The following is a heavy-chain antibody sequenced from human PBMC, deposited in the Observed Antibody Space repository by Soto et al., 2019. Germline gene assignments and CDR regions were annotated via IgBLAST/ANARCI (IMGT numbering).Heavy chain of an antibody. J-gene: IGHJ4*02. CDR2: ISSGSSYI. D-gene: IGHD3-22*01. V-gene: IGHV3-21*01. CDR3: ATARSLYFDSSGYYYGFDS. CDR1: GFTFSRQS. Sequence: PGGSLRLSCAASGFTFSRQSMSWFRQAPGKGLEWVSSISSGSSYINYADSVKGRFTISRDNAKNSLYLQMNSLRAEDTAVYSCATARSLYFDSSGYYYGFDSWGQGTLVTVS.